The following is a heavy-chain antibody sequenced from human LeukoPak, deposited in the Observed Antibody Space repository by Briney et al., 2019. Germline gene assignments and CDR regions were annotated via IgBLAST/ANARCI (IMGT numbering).Heavy chain of an antibody. CDR1: GGSMSSYY. D-gene: IGHD4-17*01. J-gene: IGHJ4*02. CDR3: ARGFAYGDTGSFDY. CDR2: IYYSGST. V-gene: IGHV4-59*01. Sequence: SETLSLTCTVHGGSMSSYYWRCIRQPSGKGLEWNGYIYYSGSTTYNPSLKSRVTISVDTSKNQFSLKLSSVTAADTAVYYCARGFAYGDTGSFDYWGQGTLVTVSS.